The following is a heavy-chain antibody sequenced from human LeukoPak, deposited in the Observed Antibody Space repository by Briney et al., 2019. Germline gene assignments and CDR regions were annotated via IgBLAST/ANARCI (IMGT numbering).Heavy chain of an antibody. V-gene: IGHV3-21*01. CDR2: ISSSSSYI. CDR1: GFTFSSYS. J-gene: IGHJ4*02. Sequence: GGSLRLSCAASGFTFSSYSMNWVRQAPGKGLEWVSSISSSSSYIYYADSVKGRFTISRDNAKNSLYLQMNSLRAEDTAVYHCARDSGLGYCSGGSCSFDYWGQGTLVTVSS. CDR3: ARDSGLGYCSGGSCSFDY. D-gene: IGHD2-15*01.